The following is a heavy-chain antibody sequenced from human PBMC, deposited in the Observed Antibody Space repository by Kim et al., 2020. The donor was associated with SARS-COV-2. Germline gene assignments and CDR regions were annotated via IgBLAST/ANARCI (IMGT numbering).Heavy chain of an antibody. J-gene: IGHJ4*02. Sequence: GGSLRLSCAASGFAFSTYWMTWVRQAPGKGLEWVASIKQDGGEKYYVDSVKGRFTISRDNAKNSVYLQMSSLRAEDTAVYYCARGSWGGDHWGQGTLGTV. CDR1: GFAFSTYW. CDR3: ARGSWGGDH. V-gene: IGHV3-7*01. CDR2: IKQDGGEK. D-gene: IGHD3-16*01.